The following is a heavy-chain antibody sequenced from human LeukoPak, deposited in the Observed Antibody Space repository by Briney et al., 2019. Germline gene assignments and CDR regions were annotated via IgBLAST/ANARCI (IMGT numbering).Heavy chain of an antibody. J-gene: IGHJ4*02. CDR1: GGSIAIRNYY. V-gene: IGHV4-39*06. Sequence: SDTLSLTCAVSGGSIAIRNYYGARIPKSRGRGLEWLGSVYSSGSVCYTPSLKSRVTILVDTSKNQFALELRSVTAADAAVYYCARDVRQHDFFDYWGRGTLATASS. CDR2: VYSSGSV. CDR3: ARDVRQHDFFDY. D-gene: IGHD1-1*01.